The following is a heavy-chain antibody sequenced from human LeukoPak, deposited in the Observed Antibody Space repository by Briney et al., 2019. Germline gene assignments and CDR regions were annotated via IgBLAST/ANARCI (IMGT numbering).Heavy chain of an antibody. V-gene: IGHV4-31*03. CDR2: IYYSGST. CDR1: GGSISSGGYY. J-gene: IGHJ4*02. D-gene: IGHD1-14*01. Sequence: SETLSLTCTVSGGSISSGGYYWSWIRQHPGKGLEWIGYIYYSGSTYYNPSLKSRVTISVDTSKNQFSLKLSSVTAADTAVYYCARFHRAEPYYFDYWGQGTLVTVSS. CDR3: ARFHRAEPYYFDY.